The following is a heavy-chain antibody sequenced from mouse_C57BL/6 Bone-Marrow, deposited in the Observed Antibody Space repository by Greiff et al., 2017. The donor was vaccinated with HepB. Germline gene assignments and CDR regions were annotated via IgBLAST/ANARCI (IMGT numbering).Heavy chain of an antibody. J-gene: IGHJ4*01. V-gene: IGHV10-1*01. CDR1: GFSFNTYA. CDR2: IRSKSNNYAT. Sequence: EVQVVESGGGLVQPKGSLKLSCAASGFSFNTYAMNWVRQAPGKGLEWVARIRSKSNNYATYYADSVKDRFTISRDDSESMLYLQMNNLKTEDTAMYYCVGGRRDYYAMDYWGQGTSVTVSS. D-gene: IGHD2-12*01. CDR3: VGGRRDYYAMDY.